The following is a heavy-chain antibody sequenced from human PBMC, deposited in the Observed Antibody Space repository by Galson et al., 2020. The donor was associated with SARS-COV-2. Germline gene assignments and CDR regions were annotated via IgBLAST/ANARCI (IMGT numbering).Heavy chain of an antibody. CDR2: IYYSGST. Sequence: ETSETLSLTCTVSGGSISSGDYYWSWIRQPPGKGLEWIGYIYYSGSTYYNPSLKSRVTISVDTSKNQFSLKLSSVTAADTAVYYCARGYCSSTSCYGWGYGYYVDYWGQGTLVTVSS. CDR1: GGSISSGDYY. D-gene: IGHD2-2*01. V-gene: IGHV4-30-4*01. CDR3: ARGYCSSTSCYGWGYGYYVDY. J-gene: IGHJ4*02.